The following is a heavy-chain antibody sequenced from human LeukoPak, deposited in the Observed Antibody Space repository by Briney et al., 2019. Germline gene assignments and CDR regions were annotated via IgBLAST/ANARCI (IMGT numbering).Heavy chain of an antibody. J-gene: IGHJ4*02. CDR2: IYPGDSDT. CDR3: ARLSDAAGVDY. CDR1: GYSFTSYW. D-gene: IGHD6-13*01. Sequence: GESLKISCKGSGYSFTSYWIGWVRQMPRKGLEWMGIIYPGDSDTRYSPSFQGQVTISADKSITTAYLQWRSLKAPDTAMYYCARLSDAAGVDYWGQGTLVTVSS. V-gene: IGHV5-51*01.